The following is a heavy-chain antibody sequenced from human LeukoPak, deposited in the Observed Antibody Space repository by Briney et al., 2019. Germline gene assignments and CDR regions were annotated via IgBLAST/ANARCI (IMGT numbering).Heavy chain of an antibody. CDR2: IYYSGST. D-gene: IGHD6-13*01. V-gene: IGHV4-59*11. Sequence: PSETLSLTCAVSGASISSHYWSWSRQSPGKGLEWIGYIYYSGSTNYNPSLKSRVTISVDTSKNQFSLKLSSVTAADTAVYYCTRDLANSWYYYWGRGILVTVSS. CDR3: TRDLANSWYYY. J-gene: IGHJ4*02. CDR1: GASISSHY.